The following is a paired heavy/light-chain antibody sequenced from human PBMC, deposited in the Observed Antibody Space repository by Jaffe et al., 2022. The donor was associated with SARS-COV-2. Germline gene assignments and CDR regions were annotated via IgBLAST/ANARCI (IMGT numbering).Heavy chain of an antibody. J-gene: IGHJ6*03. Sequence: QVQLVQSGAEVQKPGSWVKLSCKASGDTFSSYAISWVRQAPGQGLEWMGGIIPVYGAANYAQKFQGRVTISADESTSTAYLDLSSLRSEDTAVYYCASQRFDSTNYFTDDYSYYYMDVWGKGTTVTVSS. CDR2: IIPVYGAA. CDR3: ASQRFDSTNYFTDDYSYYYMDV. D-gene: IGHD2-8*01. V-gene: IGHV1-69*01. CDR1: GDTFSSYA.
Light chain of an antibody. CDR1: QGISNH. Sequence: DIQMTQSPSSLSASVGDRVTITCRASQGISNHLAWYQQQPGKVPKLLIYAASTLQSGVPSRFSGSGSGTDFTLTISSLQPEDVATYYCQKYKSAPLTFGGGTKVEI. J-gene: IGKJ4*01. CDR2: AAS. CDR3: QKYKSAPLT. V-gene: IGKV1-27*01.